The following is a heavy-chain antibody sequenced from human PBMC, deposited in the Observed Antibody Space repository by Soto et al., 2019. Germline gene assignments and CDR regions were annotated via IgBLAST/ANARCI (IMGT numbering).Heavy chain of an antibody. V-gene: IGHV4-39*01. J-gene: IGHJ4*02. D-gene: IGHD3-10*01. CDR1: GGPITRENYY. Sequence: LSLTCTVSGGPITRENYYWGWIRQPPGKGLEWIGSIYYSGSTYYNPSLKSRVTISVDTSKNQFSLKLSSVTAADTAVYYCARFPYYYGSGTYSGGYWGQG. CDR2: IYYSGST. CDR3: ARFPYYYGSGTYSGGY.